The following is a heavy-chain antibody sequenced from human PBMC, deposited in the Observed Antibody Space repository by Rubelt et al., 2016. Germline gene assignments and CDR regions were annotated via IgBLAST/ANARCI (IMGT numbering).Heavy chain of an antibody. Sequence: VETGGGLVKPGGSLRLSCAASGFTFSDYYMSWIRQAPGKGLEWVSSISSSSSYIYYADSVKGRFTISRDNAKNSLYLQMNSLRAEDTAVYYCASGCVSCVPDYYYYYMDVWGKGTTVTVSS. CDR3: ASGCVSCVPDYYYYYMDV. V-gene: IGHV3-11*06. CDR1: GFTFSDYY. J-gene: IGHJ6*03. CDR2: ISSSSSYI. D-gene: IGHD2-15*01.